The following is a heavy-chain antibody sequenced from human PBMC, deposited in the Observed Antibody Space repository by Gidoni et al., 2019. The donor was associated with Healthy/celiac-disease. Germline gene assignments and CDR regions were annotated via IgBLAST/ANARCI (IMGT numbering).Heavy chain of an antibody. CDR2: INPNSGGT. D-gene: IGHD3-3*01. CDR3: ARGGATIFGVVEIDY. Sequence: QAQLVQSGAAVKKPGASVKVSCKASGYTFTGYYMHWVRQAPGQGLEWMGWINPNSGGTNYAQKFQGRVTMTRDTSISTAYMELSRLRSDDTAVYYCARGGATIFGVVEIDYWGQGTLVTVSS. CDR1: GYTFTGYY. V-gene: IGHV1-2*02. J-gene: IGHJ4*02.